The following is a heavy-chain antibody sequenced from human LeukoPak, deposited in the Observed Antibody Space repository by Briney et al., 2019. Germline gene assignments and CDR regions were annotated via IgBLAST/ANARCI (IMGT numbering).Heavy chain of an antibody. Sequence: GGSLRLSCAASGFTFSSYGMSWVRQAPGKVLEWVSAISGSGGSTYYADSVKGRFTISRDNSKNTLYLQMNSLRADDTAVYYCAKEYSGSFSPFPSYFDYWGQGTLVTVSS. CDR3: AKEYSGSFSPFPSYFDY. CDR2: ISGSGGST. D-gene: IGHD1-26*01. V-gene: IGHV3-23*01. CDR1: GFTFSSYG. J-gene: IGHJ4*02.